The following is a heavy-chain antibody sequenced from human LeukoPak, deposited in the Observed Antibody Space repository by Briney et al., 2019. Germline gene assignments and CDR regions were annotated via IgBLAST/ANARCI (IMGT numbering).Heavy chain of an antibody. V-gene: IGHV1-8*01. Sequence: ASVNVSCKASGYTFTSYDINWVRQATGQGLEWMGWMNPNSGNTGYAQKFQGRVTMTRNTSISTAYMELSSLRSEDTAVYYCARGGVVRGVAHSYNWFDPWGQGTLVTVSS. J-gene: IGHJ5*02. D-gene: IGHD3-10*01. CDR3: ARGGVVRGVAHSYNWFDP. CDR2: MNPNSGNT. CDR1: GYTFTSYD.